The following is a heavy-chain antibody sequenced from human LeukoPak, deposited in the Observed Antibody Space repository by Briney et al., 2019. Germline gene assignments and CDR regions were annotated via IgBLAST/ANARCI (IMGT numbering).Heavy chain of an antibody. Sequence: ASVKVSCKTSGYTFTTYHINWVRQATGQGLEWLGWMNPYNGDRGYAQKFQGRLSITSDTSISTAYMELNSLKSDDTAIYFCARTTSLTASGYDCWGQGTLVTVSS. CDR3: ARTTSLTASGYDC. V-gene: IGHV1-8*03. D-gene: IGHD4-17*01. CDR1: GYTFTTYH. J-gene: IGHJ4*02. CDR2: MNPYNGDR.